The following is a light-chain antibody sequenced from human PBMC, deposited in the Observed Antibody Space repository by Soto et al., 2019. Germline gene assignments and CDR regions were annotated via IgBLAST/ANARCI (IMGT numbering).Light chain of an antibody. V-gene: IGKV1-33*01. Sequence: DIQMTQSPSSLSASVGDRVTITCQASQDINNYLNWFQQKPEKAPKLLIYDASNLETGVPSKFSGSGSGTDFTFTISSLQPEDIATYYCQQYDRLPYTFGEGTKLEIK. CDR3: QQYDRLPYT. J-gene: IGKJ2*01. CDR1: QDINNY. CDR2: DAS.